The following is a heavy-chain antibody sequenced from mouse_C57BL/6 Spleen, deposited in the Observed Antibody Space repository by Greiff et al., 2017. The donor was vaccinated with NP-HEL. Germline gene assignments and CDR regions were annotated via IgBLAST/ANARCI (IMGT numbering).Heavy chain of an antibody. Sequence: EVQLQQSGAELVRPGASVKLSCTASGFNIKDDYMHWVKQRPEQGLEWIGWIDPENGDTEYASKFQGKATITADTSSNTAYLQLSSLTSEDTAVYYCTTGIYYDTGGFAYWGQGTLVTVSA. J-gene: IGHJ3*01. CDR1: GFNIKDDY. CDR2: IDPENGDT. D-gene: IGHD2-4*01. CDR3: TTGIYYDTGGFAY. V-gene: IGHV14-4*01.